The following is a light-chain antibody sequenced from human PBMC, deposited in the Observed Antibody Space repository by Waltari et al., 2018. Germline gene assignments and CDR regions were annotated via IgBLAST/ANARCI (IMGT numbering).Light chain of an antibody. Sequence: IVLTQSPLSLPVTLGQPASISCRSSRSLVHSARFTYLNWFHQRPGQSPRRLINRVSNRDSGVPDRFSGSGSGSDFTLKITRVEAEDVGVYYCMQTADWPASFGQGTKVEIK. J-gene: IGKJ1*01. CDR2: RVS. V-gene: IGKV2-30*02. CDR3: MQTADWPAS. CDR1: RSLVHSARFTY.